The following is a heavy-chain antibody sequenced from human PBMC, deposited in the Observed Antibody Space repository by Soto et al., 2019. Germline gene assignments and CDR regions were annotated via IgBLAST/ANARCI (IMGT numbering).Heavy chain of an antibody. CDR3: AKTETFNGYYNAFDY. V-gene: IGHV3-23*01. D-gene: IGHD3-9*01. CDR2: ISGGGGST. Sequence: GGSRRRSCPASGFSFACYALTGVRLAPGKGLEWVASISGGGGSTYYTDSVKGRFSISRDNSNRVVYLQVGSLTAGDTAVYYCAKTETFNGYYNAFDYCGQGTQVTVSS. J-gene: IGHJ4*02. CDR1: GFSFACYA.